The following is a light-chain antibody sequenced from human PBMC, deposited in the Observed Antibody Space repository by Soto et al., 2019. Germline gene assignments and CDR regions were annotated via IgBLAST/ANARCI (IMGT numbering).Light chain of an antibody. J-gene: IGLJ2*01. CDR3: SSYTSTNIVI. Sequence: QSVLTQPASVSGSPGQSITISCTGTSSDVGGYNYVSWYQQHPGKAPKLMIYEVTNRPSGVSNRFSGSKSGSTASLTISGLQAEDEADYYCSSYTSTNIVIFGGGTKLTVL. CDR1: SSDVGGYNY. V-gene: IGLV2-14*03. CDR2: EVT.